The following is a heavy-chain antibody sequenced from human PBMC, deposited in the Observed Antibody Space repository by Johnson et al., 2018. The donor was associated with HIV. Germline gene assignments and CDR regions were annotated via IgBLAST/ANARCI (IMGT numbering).Heavy chain of an antibody. V-gene: IGHV3-30*04. CDR2: ISYDGSNK. J-gene: IGHJ3*01. Sequence: QVQLVESGGGVVQPGRSLRLSCAASGFTFSNYAMHWVRQAPGKGLEWVAVISYDGSNKYCADSVKGRFTISRDNSKNTLYLQMNSLRPEDTAVYYCAKETRDSRSAFDVWGQGTLVTVSS. D-gene: IGHD4-11*01. CDR1: GFTFSNYA. CDR3: AKETRDSRSAFDV.